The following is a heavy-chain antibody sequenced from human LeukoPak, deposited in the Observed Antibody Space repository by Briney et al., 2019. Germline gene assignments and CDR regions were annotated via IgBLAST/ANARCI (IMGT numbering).Heavy chain of an antibody. CDR1: GGSFSGYY. Sequence: SETLSLTCAVYGGSFSGYYWSWIRQPPGKGLEWIGEISHSGSTNYNPSLKSRVTISVDTSKNQFSLKLSSVTAADTAVYYCARGRGYCSSTSCYRLYYYYYGMDVWGKGTTVTVSS. V-gene: IGHV4-34*01. D-gene: IGHD2-2*01. CDR2: ISHSGST. J-gene: IGHJ6*04. CDR3: ARGRGYCSSTSCYRLYYYYYGMDV.